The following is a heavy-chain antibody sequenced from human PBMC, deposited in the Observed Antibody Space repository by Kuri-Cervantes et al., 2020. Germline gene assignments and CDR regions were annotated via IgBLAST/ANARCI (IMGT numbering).Heavy chain of an antibody. CDR1: GFTFSSYA. V-gene: IGHV3-30-3*01. Sequence: GGSLRLSCAASGFTFSSYAMHWVRQAPGKGLEWVAVISYDGSNKYYADSVKGRFTISRDNSKNTLYLQMNSRRAEDTAVYYCASSLNRLLLIDYWGQGTLVTVSS. J-gene: IGHJ4*02. CDR2: ISYDGSNK. CDR3: ASSLNRLLLIDY. D-gene: IGHD2-15*01.